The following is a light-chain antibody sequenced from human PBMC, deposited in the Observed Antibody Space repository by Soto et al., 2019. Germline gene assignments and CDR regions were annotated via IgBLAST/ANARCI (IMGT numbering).Light chain of an antibody. J-gene: IGKJ1*01. Sequence: VMTQSPATLSVSPGERATLSCRASQSVSSRLAWYQQKPGQPPRLLIYGTSTRATGIPARFSGSGSGTELTLTISSLQSEDFAVYYCQQYNNWPPWTFGQGTQVEIE. V-gene: IGKV3-15*01. CDR3: QQYNNWPPWT. CDR1: QSVSSR. CDR2: GTS.